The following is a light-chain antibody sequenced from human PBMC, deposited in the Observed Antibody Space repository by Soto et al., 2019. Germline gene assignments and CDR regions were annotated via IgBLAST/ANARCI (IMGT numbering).Light chain of an antibody. V-gene: IGKV3-11*01. CDR2: DTS. CDR3: QQRSNWPLT. Sequence: EIVLTQSPATLSLSPEERATLSCRASQSINSHLVWYQQKPGQAPRLLMYDTSIRATDIPARFSGSGSGTDFTLAISSLEPEDFAVYYCQQRSNWPLTFGGGTKGEIK. CDR1: QSINSH. J-gene: IGKJ4*01.